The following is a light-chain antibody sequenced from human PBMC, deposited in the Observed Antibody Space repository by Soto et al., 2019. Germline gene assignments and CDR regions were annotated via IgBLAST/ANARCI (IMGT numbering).Light chain of an antibody. CDR3: QQYQNWPLIT. J-gene: IGKJ5*01. Sequence: EIVMTQSPGTLSVSPGARVLFSCRASQSVSSNLAWYQQKRGQTPRLLIYGASTRATGIPDRFSGSGSGTEFTLTISILQSEDFADYYCQQYQNWPLITFGQGTRLEIK. V-gene: IGKV3-15*01. CDR1: QSVSSN. CDR2: GAS.